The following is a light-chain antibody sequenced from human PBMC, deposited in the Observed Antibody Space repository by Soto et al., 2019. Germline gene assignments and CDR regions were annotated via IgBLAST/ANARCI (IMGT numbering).Light chain of an antibody. Sequence: QSALTQPASVSGSPGQSITISCTGTSSDVGRDNLVSWYQQHPGKAPKLMIYEGSKRPSGVSNRSSCSKSGNTAALTISGLPAEDEAEYYCCSYTGSSTHVVFGGGTKLTVL. CDR3: CSYTGSSTHVV. V-gene: IGLV2-23*01. CDR1: SSDVGRDNL. J-gene: IGLJ2*01. CDR2: EGS.